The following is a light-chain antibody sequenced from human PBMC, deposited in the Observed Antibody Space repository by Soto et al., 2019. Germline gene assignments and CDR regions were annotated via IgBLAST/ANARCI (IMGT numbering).Light chain of an antibody. Sequence: EIMLTQSPGTLSLSPGERATLSCRASQGVSSNYLAWYQQKPGQAPRLLIYAASSRATGISDRFSGSGSGTDFTLTINRLEPEAFAVSYCQQYGSSPITFGQGTRLEIK. J-gene: IGKJ5*01. CDR2: AAS. CDR3: QQYGSSPIT. CDR1: QGVSSNY. V-gene: IGKV3-20*01.